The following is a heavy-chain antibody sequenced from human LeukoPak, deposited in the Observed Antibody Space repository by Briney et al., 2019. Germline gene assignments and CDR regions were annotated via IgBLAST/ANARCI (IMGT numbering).Heavy chain of an antibody. V-gene: IGHV3-53*01. CDR2: IYSGGST. J-gene: IGHJ3*02. D-gene: IGHD6-19*01. CDR1: GFTVRSNY. Sequence: GSLRLSCAASGFTVRSNYMSWVRQAPGKGLEWVSVIYSGGSTYYADSVKGRFTISRDNSKNTLYLQMNSLRAEDTAVYYCARDRSSGWYDAFDIWGQGTMVTVSS. CDR3: ARDRSSGWYDAFDI.